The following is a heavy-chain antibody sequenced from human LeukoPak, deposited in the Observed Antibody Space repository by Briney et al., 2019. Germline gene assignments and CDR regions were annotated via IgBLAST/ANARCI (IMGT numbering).Heavy chain of an antibody. Sequence: ASVKVSCKASGYTFTSYAMNWVRQAPGQGLEWMGWISAYNGNTNYAQKLQGRVTMTTDTSTSTAYMELRSLRSDDTAVYYCARGSPPTEYQLPTVDYWGQGTLVTVSS. J-gene: IGHJ4*02. D-gene: IGHD2-2*01. CDR3: ARGSPPTEYQLPTVDY. CDR2: ISAYNGNT. CDR1: GYTFTSYA. V-gene: IGHV1-18*01.